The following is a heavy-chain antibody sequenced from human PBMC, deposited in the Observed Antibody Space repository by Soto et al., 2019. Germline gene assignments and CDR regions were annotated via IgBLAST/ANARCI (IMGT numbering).Heavy chain of an antibody. V-gene: IGHV4-59*08. CDR2: IFDSGTA. Sequence: QVQLQESRPGLVKPSETLSLTCTVSGGSITSYCWCWIRQPPGQGLEWIADIFDSGTATYNPSLKRRVTITVDTSKTLVSVKETSETAVYTAVYYCARHRRTTVARFDFDHWGQGALVTVSS. CDR1: GGSITSYC. J-gene: IGHJ4*02. CDR3: ARHRRTTVARFDFDH. D-gene: IGHD4-4*01.